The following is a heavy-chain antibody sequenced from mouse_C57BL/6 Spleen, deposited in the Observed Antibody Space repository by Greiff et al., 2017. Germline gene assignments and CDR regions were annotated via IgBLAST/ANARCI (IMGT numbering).Heavy chain of an antibody. Sequence: VKLQESGPGLVAPSQCLSITCTASGFSLTSYGVSWVRQPPGKGLEWLGVIWGDGSTNYYSALISRLTISKDNSKSHVFLKLNSLQTDDTATYYCAKGDYYGSSPHDAMDYWGQGTSVTVSS. D-gene: IGHD1-1*01. CDR2: IWGDGST. V-gene: IGHV2-3*01. J-gene: IGHJ4*01. CDR3: AKGDYYGSSPHDAMDY. CDR1: GFSLTSYG.